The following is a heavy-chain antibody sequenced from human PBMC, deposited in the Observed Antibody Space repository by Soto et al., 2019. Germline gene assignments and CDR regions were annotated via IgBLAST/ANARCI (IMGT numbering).Heavy chain of an antibody. CDR1: GFTFSSYW. Sequence: GGSLRLSCAASGFTFSSYWMSWVRQAPGKGLEWVANIKQDGGKKYYVDSVKGRFTISRDNAKNTLYLQMNSLRAEDTAVYYCAKDEDTAMVPFDYWGQGTLVTVSS. D-gene: IGHD5-18*01. CDR2: IKQDGGKK. V-gene: IGHV3-7*03. J-gene: IGHJ4*02. CDR3: AKDEDTAMVPFDY.